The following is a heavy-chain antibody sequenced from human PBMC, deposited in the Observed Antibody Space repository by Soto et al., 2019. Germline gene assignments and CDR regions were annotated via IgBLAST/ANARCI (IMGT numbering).Heavy chain of an antibody. CDR2: IKSKTDGGTT. V-gene: IGHV3-15*01. D-gene: IGHD2-8*01. CDR1: GFTFSNAW. CDR3: TTGFKYCTNGVCYRGDFDY. Sequence: PGGSPRLSCAASGFTFSNAWMSWVRQAPGKGLEWVGRIKSKTDGGTTDYAAPVKGRFTISRDDSKNTLYLQMNSLKTEDTAVYYCTTGFKYCTNGVCYRGDFDYWGQGTLVTVSS. J-gene: IGHJ4*02.